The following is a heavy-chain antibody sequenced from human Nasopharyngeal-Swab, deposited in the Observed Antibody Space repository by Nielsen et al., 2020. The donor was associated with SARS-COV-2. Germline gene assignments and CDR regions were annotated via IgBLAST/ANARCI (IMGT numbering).Heavy chain of an antibody. CDR1: GYSFRTYG. J-gene: IGHJ4*02. CDR3: SKDLGGPYFF. Sequence: GESLKISCVASGYSFRTYGMSWVRQAPGRGLEWVSAISGSGDISGTGGSTFYADSVKGRFTISRDNSKNTLSLQMNSLRAEDTAVFSCSKDLGGPYFFGGQGTLVTVS. D-gene: IGHD2/OR15-2a*01. CDR2: ISGSGDISGTGGST. V-gene: IGHV3-23*01.